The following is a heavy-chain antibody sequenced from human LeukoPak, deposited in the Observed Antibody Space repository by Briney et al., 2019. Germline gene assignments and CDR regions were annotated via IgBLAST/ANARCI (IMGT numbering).Heavy chain of an antibody. CDR2: IIPMFGTT. D-gene: IGHD3-3*01. V-gene: IGHV1-69*05. CDR1: RGTFSNYA. J-gene: IGHJ6*03. Sequence: GASVKVSCKASRGTFSNYAISWVRQAPGQGLEWMGGIIPMFGTTNYAQKFQGRVTITTDEFTSTAYMELSSLRSEDAAVYFCARDLFTQYCYYMDVWGKGTTVTVSS. CDR3: ARDLFTQYCYYMDV.